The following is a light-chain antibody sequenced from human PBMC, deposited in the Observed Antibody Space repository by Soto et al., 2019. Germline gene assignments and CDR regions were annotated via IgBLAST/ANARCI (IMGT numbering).Light chain of an antibody. Sequence: EVVLTQSPVTLSLSPGERATLSCRASQSFRGLLAWYQQKPGQAPRLLIYDAYNRATGIPPRFSGSGSGTDFTLTISRLEPEDSAVYYGQQRHMWPITFGQGTRLEI. CDR2: DAY. CDR3: QQRHMWPIT. J-gene: IGKJ5*01. CDR1: QSFRGL. V-gene: IGKV3-11*01.